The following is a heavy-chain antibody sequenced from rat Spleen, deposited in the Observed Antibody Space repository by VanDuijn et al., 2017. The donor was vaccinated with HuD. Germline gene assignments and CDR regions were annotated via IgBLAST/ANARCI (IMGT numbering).Heavy chain of an antibody. J-gene: IGHJ2*01. Sequence: EVQLVESGGGLVQPGRSLKLSCVVSGFTFSNYGIHWIRQAPTKGLEWVGSISPSGGSTFYRDSVKGRFTISRDNAKSTLYLQMNSLRSEDTATYYCIREVRVAAISTGFDYWGQGVMVTVSS. CDR2: ISPSGGST. CDR1: GFTFSNYG. V-gene: IGHV5-19*01. D-gene: IGHD1-2*01. CDR3: IREVRVAAISTGFDY.